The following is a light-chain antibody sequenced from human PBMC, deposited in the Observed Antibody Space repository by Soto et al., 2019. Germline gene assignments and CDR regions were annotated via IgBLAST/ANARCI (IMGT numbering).Light chain of an antibody. Sequence: DIVMTQSPDALAVSLGERATINCKSSQSVLYSSNNKKYLAWYQQKPGQPPKLLIYWASTRESGVPDRFSGSGSGTDFTLTVSSLQAEAVAVYYCQKYLSTRKYGQGTKLEIK. CDR2: WAS. J-gene: IGKJ1*01. V-gene: IGKV4-1*01. CDR3: QKYLSTRK. CDR1: QSVLYSSNNKKY.